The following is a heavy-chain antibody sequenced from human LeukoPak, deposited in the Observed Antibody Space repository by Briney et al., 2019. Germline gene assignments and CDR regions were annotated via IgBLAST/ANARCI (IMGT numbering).Heavy chain of an antibody. CDR1: GFTFSSYS. CDR2: INSDGSST. Sequence: GGSLRLSCAASGFTFSSYSMNWVRQAPGKGLVWVSRINSDGSSTSYADSVKGRFTVSRDNAKNTLYLQMNSLRAEDTAVYYCARDDHDYGDYVFDYWGQGTLVTVSS. V-gene: IGHV3-74*01. CDR3: ARDDHDYGDYVFDY. J-gene: IGHJ4*02. D-gene: IGHD4-17*01.